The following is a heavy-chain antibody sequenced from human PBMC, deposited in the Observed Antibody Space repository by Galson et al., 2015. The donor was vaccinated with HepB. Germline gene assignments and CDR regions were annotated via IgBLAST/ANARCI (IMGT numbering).Heavy chain of an antibody. V-gene: IGHV3-53*01. D-gene: IGHD3-16*01. CDR1: GFTVSSNY. CDR3: AKGYVRSWFTGLGY. CDR2: IYSDGST. Sequence: SLRLSCAASGFTVSSNYMSWVRQAPGKGLEWVSSIYSDGSTYYADSVRRRFTISRDNSKNTLYHQMNSLRIEDTALYYCAKGYVRSWFTGLGYWGRGTPGTVSS. J-gene: IGHJ1*01.